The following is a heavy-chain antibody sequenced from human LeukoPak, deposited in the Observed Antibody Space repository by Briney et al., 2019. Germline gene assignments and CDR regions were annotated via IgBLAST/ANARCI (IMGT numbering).Heavy chain of an antibody. Sequence: GGSLRLSCEASRFPFNTYHFHWVRQAPGKGLEWVAVVSSDGSDNYNADSVKGRFTISRDNSKNTVYLQMNSLRVEDTAVYYCVRYRVSYKYYAMDVWGQGTTVTVSS. CDR2: VSSDGSDN. CDR1: RFPFNTYH. J-gene: IGHJ6*02. D-gene: IGHD4-11*01. V-gene: IGHV3-30*03. CDR3: VRYRVSYKYYAMDV.